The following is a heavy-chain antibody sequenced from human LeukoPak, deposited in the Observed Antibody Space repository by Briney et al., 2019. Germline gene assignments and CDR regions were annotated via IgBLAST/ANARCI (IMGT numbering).Heavy chain of an antibody. J-gene: IGHJ5*02. Sequence: ASVKVSCKASGYTFTGYYMHWVRQAPGQGLEWMGWINPNSGGTNTAQKFQGRVTITRDTSISTAYMELSRLRSDDTAVYYCARVAGPYSSSWYGWFDPWGQGTLVTVSS. CDR2: INPNSGGT. CDR1: GYTFTGYY. V-gene: IGHV1-2*02. D-gene: IGHD6-13*01. CDR3: ARVAGPYSSSWYGWFDP.